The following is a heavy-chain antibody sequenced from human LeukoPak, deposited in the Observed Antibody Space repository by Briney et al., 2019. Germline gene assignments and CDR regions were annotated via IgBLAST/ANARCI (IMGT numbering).Heavy chain of an antibody. D-gene: IGHD5-18*01. CDR1: GGSIGSSIYY. V-gene: IGHV4-39*01. Sequence: SETLSLTCTVSGGSIGSSIYYWGWIRQPPGKGLEWLASVYSSGSTHSNPSLTSRVSISIDMSKNQFSLKLYSVTASDAAIYYCARHLSGTAMAHYFDFWGQGTLVTVSS. CDR2: VYSSGST. CDR3: ARHLSGTAMAHYFDF. J-gene: IGHJ4*02.